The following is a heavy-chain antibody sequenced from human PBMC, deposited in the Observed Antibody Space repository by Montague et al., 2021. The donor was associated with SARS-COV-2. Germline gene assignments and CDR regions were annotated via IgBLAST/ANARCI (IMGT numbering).Heavy chain of an antibody. D-gene: IGHD5-12*01. Sequence: SETLSLTCSVSGGSISDYYWNWIRQPPGKGLEWIGYIYYNTGNTNYNPSLQSRVTISLDTSKNQFSLILRSVTAADTALYFCAGGTGYDYYFACWGLGTLVTVSS. V-gene: IGHV4-59*01. CDR2: IYYNTGNT. CDR1: GGSISDYY. J-gene: IGHJ4*02. CDR3: AGGTGYDYYFAC.